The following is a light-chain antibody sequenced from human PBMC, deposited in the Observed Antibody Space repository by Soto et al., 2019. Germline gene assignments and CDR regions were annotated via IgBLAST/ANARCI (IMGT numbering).Light chain of an antibody. CDR3: QQSYSTPQA. Sequence: DIQMTQSPSSLSASVGDRVTITCRASQSISSSLNWYQQKPGKAPKLLIYAASNLQSGVPSRFSGSGSWTGFTLTIYSLQPEDFATYYCQQSYSTPQAFGGGTKVEIK. J-gene: IGKJ4*01. CDR1: QSISSS. V-gene: IGKV1-39*01. CDR2: AAS.